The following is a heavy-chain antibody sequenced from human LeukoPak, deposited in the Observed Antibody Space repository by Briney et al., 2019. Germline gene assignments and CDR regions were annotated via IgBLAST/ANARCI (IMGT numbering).Heavy chain of an antibody. V-gene: IGHV1-8*01. CDR1: GYTFTSYD. CDR2: MNPNSGNT. Sequence: GASVKVSCKASGYTFTSYDINWVRQATGQGLEWMGRMNPNSGNTGYAQKFQGRVTMARNTSISTAYMELSSLRSEDTAVYYCARVGTTVTEYYFDYWGQGTLDTVSS. J-gene: IGHJ4*02. CDR3: ARVGTTVTEYYFDY. D-gene: IGHD4-17*01.